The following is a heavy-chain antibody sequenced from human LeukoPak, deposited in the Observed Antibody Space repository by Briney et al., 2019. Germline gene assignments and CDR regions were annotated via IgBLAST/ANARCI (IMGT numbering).Heavy chain of an antibody. J-gene: IGHJ5*02. V-gene: IGHV3-30*18. CDR3: AKEGTLHVSTWYDL. Sequence: PGGSLRLSCAASGVTLSPYGMHWVRQAPGKGLEWVAVISYEGGTQHYADSVKGRFIISRDNPRNTLYLQMNILRTEDTAVYYCAKEGTLHVSTWYDLWGQGTQVIVSS. CDR2: ISYEGGTQ. CDR1: GVTLSPYG. D-gene: IGHD3-10*01.